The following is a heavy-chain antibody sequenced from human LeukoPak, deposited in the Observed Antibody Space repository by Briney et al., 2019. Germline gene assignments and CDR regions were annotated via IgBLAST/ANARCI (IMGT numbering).Heavy chain of an antibody. Sequence: PSETLSLTCSVFGGSISSTSYYWEWIRQPPGKGLEWIGSFFYGGSAYNNPSLKGRVTISVDTSKNQLSLKLSSVTAADTAVYYCAREMWGDSSSRDYFDYWGQGTLVTVSS. CDR1: GGSISSTSYY. V-gene: IGHV4-39*07. D-gene: IGHD6-13*01. CDR3: AREMWGDSSSRDYFDY. CDR2: FFYGGSA. J-gene: IGHJ4*02.